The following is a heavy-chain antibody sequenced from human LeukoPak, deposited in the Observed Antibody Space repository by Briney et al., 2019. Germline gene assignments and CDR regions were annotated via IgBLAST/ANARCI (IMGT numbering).Heavy chain of an antibody. D-gene: IGHD3-3*01. CDR3: AKAPPKEHDFWSGYYNYMDV. Sequence: ASVKVSCKASGYTFTVHYMHWVRQAPGQGLEWMGWINPNSGGTNYAQKFQGRVTMTRDTSISTAYMELSRLRSDDTAVYYCAKAPPKEHDFWSGYYNYMDVWGKGTTVTVSS. V-gene: IGHV1-2*02. CDR2: INPNSGGT. J-gene: IGHJ6*03. CDR1: GYTFTVHY.